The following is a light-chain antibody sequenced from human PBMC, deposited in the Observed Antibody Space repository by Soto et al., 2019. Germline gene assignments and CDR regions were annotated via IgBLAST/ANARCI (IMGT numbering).Light chain of an antibody. CDR2: GAS. CDR3: QQSYSRPHA. J-gene: IGKJ1*01. Sequence: IQMPPSPASLSAFLGARVTITCGASQSINKYLSWYQPPPGKAPQLLISGASSLPSGVPSRFRGSGSGTDCTLTISSLHPEDFETYYCQQSYSRPHAFGQGTKVDFK. CDR1: QSINKY. V-gene: IGKV1-39*01.